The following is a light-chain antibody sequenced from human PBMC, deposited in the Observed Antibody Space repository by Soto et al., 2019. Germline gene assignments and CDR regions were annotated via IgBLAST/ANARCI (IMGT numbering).Light chain of an antibody. V-gene: IGKV3-20*01. CDR1: QSGRSNY. Sequence: EIVLTQSPGTLSLSPGERVTLSCRASQSGRSNYLAWYQQKPGQAPRLLIYGASSRATGIPDRFSGSGSGTDFTLAISRLEPEAFAVYYCQQYDSSPITFGQGTRVEIK. J-gene: IGKJ5*01. CDR2: GAS. CDR3: QQYDSSPIT.